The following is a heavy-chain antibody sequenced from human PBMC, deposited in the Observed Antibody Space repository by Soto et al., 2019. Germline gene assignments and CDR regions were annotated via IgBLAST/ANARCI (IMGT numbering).Heavy chain of an antibody. CDR1: GFSFSSYW. CDR3: ATFTDY. Sequence: GGSLRLSCAASGFSFSSYWMSWVRQAPGKGLQWVANIKQDGSQKYYVDSVKGRFTIYRDNAKNSLYLQMNSLRAEDTAVYYCATFTDYWSQGALVTVSS. V-gene: IGHV3-7*01. J-gene: IGHJ4*02. CDR2: IKQDGSQK.